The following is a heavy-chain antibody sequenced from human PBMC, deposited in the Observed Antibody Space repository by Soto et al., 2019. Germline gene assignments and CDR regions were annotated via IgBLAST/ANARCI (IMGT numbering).Heavy chain of an antibody. CDR3: AKNGQPPYYYYGLHV. D-gene: IGHD2-8*01. Sequence: ASVKVSCKASGYTFTRYGISWVRQAPGQGLEWMGWISGYNGDTNYAQKFQGRVSMTLDTSTGTAYMELRSLTSDDTAIYYCAKNGQPPYYYYGLHVWG. CDR1: GYTFTRYG. V-gene: IGHV1-18*01. J-gene: IGHJ6*02. CDR2: ISGYNGDT.